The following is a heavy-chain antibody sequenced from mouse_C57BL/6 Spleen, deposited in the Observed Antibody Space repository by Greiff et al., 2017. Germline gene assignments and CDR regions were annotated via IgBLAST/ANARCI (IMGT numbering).Heavy chain of an antibody. V-gene: IGHV1-53*01. Sequence: QVQLQQPGTELVKPGASVKLSCKASGYTFTSYWMHWVKQRPGQGLEWIGNINPSNGGTNYNEKFKSKATLTVDKSSSTAYMQLSSLTSEDSAVYSEARRLTGYYAMDYWGQGTSVTVSS. J-gene: IGHJ4*01. CDR3: ARRLTGYYAMDY. D-gene: IGHD4-1*01. CDR2: INPSNGGT. CDR1: GYTFTSYW.